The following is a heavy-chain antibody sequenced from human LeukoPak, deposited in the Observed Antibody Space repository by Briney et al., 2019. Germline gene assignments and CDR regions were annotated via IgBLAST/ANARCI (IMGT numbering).Heavy chain of an antibody. D-gene: IGHD3-9*01. V-gene: IGHV4-61*02. CDR3: ARGVRYFDWLFDY. CDR2: IYTSGST. J-gene: IGHJ4*02. CDR1: GGSISSGSYY. Sequence: SETLSLTCTVSGGSISSGSYYWSWIRQPAGKGLEWIGRIYTSGSTNYNPSLKSRVTISVDTSKNQFSLKLSSVTAADTAVYYCARGVRYFDWLFDYWGQGTLVTVSS.